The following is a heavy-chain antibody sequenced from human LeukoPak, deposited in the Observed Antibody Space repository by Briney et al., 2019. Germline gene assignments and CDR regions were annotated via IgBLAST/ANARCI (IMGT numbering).Heavy chain of an antibody. CDR1: GDTFSSDA. V-gene: IGHV1-69*06. CDR3: ARAIVEPYTGYYGMDV. CDR2: IIPIFGTA. J-gene: IGHJ6*04. Sequence: SVKVSCKASGDTFSSDAISWVRQAPGQGLEWMGGIIPIFGTANYAQKFQGRVTITADKSTSTAYMELSSLRSEDTAVYYCARAIVEPYTGYYGMDVWGKGTTVTVSS. D-gene: IGHD3-16*02.